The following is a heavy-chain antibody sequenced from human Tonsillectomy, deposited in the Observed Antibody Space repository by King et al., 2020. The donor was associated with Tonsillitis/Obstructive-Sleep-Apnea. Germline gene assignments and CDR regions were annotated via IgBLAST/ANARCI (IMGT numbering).Heavy chain of an antibody. CDR1: GGSISSGGYY. V-gene: IGHV4-31*03. CDR3: AGEVTTGAFDY. D-gene: IGHD4-17*01. J-gene: IGHJ4*02. CDR2: IYDSGST. Sequence: HVQLQESGPGLVKPSQSLSLTCTVSGGSISSGGYYWSWIRQHPGKGLEWIGYIYDSGSTYYNPSLKSRVTXSVDTSKNQFSLKLSSVTAADTAVYYCAGEVTTGAFDYWGQGXLVTVSS.